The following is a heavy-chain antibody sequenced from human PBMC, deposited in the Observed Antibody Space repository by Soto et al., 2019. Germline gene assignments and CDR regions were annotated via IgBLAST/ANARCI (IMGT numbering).Heavy chain of an antibody. J-gene: IGHJ4*02. Sequence: PSETLSRTCSVSGGCISTVGHYWTWIRQPPGKGLEWIGSIYHTGSTYYSKSLRSRLTMSVDTSKSQFSLRLSSVTAADTDVYSCGREPGTLRSRKRDYWGQGSWATVTS. V-gene: IGHV4-31*03. CDR3: GREPGTLRSRKRDY. D-gene: IGHD1-26*01. CDR2: IYHTGST. CDR1: GGCISTVGHY.